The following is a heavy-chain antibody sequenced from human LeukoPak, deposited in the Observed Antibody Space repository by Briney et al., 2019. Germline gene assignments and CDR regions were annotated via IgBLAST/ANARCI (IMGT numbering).Heavy chain of an antibody. Sequence: PGGSLRLSCAASGFTFSNYGMHWVRQAPGKGLEWVAVIWYDGSNKYYADSVKGRFTFSRNNSKNTLYLQMNSLRAEDTAVYYCAKDLATLDAFDVWGQGTMVTVSS. CDR2: IWYDGSNK. CDR1: GFTFSNYG. D-gene: IGHD5-12*01. J-gene: IGHJ3*01. CDR3: AKDLATLDAFDV. V-gene: IGHV3-33*06.